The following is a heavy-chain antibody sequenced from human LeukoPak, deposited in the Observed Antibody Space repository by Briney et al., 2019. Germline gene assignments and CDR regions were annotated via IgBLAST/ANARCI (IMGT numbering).Heavy chain of an antibody. J-gene: IGHJ4*02. CDR3: AREGAEVRGVLVKYYFDY. Sequence: SETLSLTGTVSGGSIRSYYWSWIRQPAAKGLEWIGRIYTSGSTNYNPSLKSRVTMSVDTSKNQFSLKLTSVTAADTAVYYCAREGAEVRGVLVKYYFDYWGQGALVTVSS. CDR2: IYTSGST. V-gene: IGHV4-4*07. CDR1: GGSIRSYY. D-gene: IGHD3-10*01.